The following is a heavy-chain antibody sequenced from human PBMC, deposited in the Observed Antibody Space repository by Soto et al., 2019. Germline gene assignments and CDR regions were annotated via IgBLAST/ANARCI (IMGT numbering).Heavy chain of an antibody. CDR3: ARDFPGVIVVVPAAMTYYYGMDV. D-gene: IGHD2-2*01. J-gene: IGHJ6*02. Sequence: ASVKVSCKASGYTFTSYGIRGVRQAPGQGLEWMGWISAYNGNTNYAQKLQGRVTMTTDTSTSTAYKELRSLRSDDTAVYYCARDFPGVIVVVPAAMTYYYGMDVWGQGTTVTVSS. CDR2: ISAYNGNT. V-gene: IGHV1-18*01. CDR1: GYTFTSYG.